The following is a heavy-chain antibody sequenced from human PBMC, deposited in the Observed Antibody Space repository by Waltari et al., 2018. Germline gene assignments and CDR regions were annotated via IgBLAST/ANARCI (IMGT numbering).Heavy chain of an antibody. D-gene: IGHD3-3*01. CDR2: IRHPGST. V-gene: IGHV4-34*01. CDR3: TRGGNYDFWSHRPFVDP. Sequence: QVQLQQWGAGLLRPSETLSLTCAVYGASFSDYSWAWVRPPPGKRLEWIGQIRHPGSTNYNPSLKSRVTISLDTPMSQFSLRLSSVTAADTALYFCTRGGNYDFWSHRPFVDPWGQGTLVTVSS. J-gene: IGHJ5*02. CDR1: GASFSDYS.